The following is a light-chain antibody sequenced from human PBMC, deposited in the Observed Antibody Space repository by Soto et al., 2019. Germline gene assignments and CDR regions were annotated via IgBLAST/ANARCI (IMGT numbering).Light chain of an antibody. CDR2: EVT. V-gene: IGLV2-8*01. Sequence: QSVLTQPPSAPGSPGQSATIPGTGTTGDIGAFNYVFWYQKRPGKAPKLIIYEVTRRPSGVPDRISASKSGTTASLTVSGLHAEDEAEYYCSSFAGTNSFVFGTGTKVTVL. CDR3: SSFAGTNSFV. CDR1: TGDIGAFNY. J-gene: IGLJ1*01.